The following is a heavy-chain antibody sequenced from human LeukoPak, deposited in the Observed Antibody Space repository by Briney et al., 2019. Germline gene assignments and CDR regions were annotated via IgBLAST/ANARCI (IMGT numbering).Heavy chain of an antibody. J-gene: IGHJ6*02. Sequence: SETLSLTCAVYGGSFSGYYWSWIRQPPGKGLEWSGEINHSGSTNYNPSLKSRVTISVDTSKNQFSLKLSSVTAADTAVYYCGSLDYGDYGGGYYYYGMDVWGQGTTVTVSS. CDR2: INHSGST. V-gene: IGHV4-34*01. D-gene: IGHD4-17*01. CDR3: GSLDYGDYGGGYYYYGMDV. CDR1: GGSFSGYY.